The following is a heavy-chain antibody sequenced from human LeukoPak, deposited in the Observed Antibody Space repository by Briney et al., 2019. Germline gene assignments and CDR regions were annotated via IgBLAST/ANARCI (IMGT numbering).Heavy chain of an antibody. J-gene: IGHJ3*02. V-gene: IGHV4-30-2*01. Sequence: SETLSLTCVVSGASISSGGYSWSWIRQPPGKGLEWIGCIYHSGGTHYNPSLKSRVTMSLDTSKNQFSLKLSSVTAADTAVYYCARLLGIPGYCSSTSCYWLGAFDIWGQGTMVTVSS. CDR3: ARLLGIPGYCSSTSCYWLGAFDI. CDR2: IYHSGGT. CDR1: GASISSGGYS. D-gene: IGHD2-2*01.